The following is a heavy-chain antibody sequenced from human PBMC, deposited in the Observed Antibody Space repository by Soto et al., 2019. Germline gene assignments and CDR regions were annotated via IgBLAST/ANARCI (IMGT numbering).Heavy chain of an antibody. CDR1: GFTFSSYS. CDR3: AKTLAYYYDSSGSNFDY. D-gene: IGHD3-22*01. CDR2: ISSRSTTI. Sequence: EVQLVESGGGLVQPGGSLRLSCAASGFTFSSYSMNWVRQAPGKGLEWVSYISSRSTTIYYADSVKGRFTISRDSAKNSLSLQMSSLRDEDTAVYYCAKTLAYYYDSSGSNFDYWGQGTLVTVSS. J-gene: IGHJ4*02. V-gene: IGHV3-48*02.